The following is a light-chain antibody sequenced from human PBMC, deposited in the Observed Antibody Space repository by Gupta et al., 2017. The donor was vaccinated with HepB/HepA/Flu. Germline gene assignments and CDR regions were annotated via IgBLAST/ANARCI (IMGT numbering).Light chain of an antibody. CDR1: QSVSSY. Sequence: EIVLTQSPATLSVSPGERATLSCRASQSVSSYLAWYQQKPGQAPRLLIHDASTRATGIPARFSGSGSGTDFTLTISSREPEDFAVYFCQQRSVWPITFGQGTRLDIK. CDR3: QQRSVWPIT. V-gene: IGKV3-11*01. CDR2: DAS. J-gene: IGKJ5*01.